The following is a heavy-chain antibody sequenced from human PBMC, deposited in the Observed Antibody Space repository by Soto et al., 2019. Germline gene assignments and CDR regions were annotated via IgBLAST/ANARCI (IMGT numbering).Heavy chain of an antibody. J-gene: IGHJ4*02. CDR2: ISYDGSNK. D-gene: IGHD6-6*01. V-gene: IGHV3-30*18. CDR3: AKAPSLVPDY. Sequence: XGSLRLSFAAVGFTLSSYGMHWVRQAPGKGLEWVAVISYDGSNKYYADSVKGRFTISRDNSKNTLYLQMNSLRAEDTAVYYCAKAPSLVPDYWGQGTLVTVSS. CDR1: GFTLSSYG.